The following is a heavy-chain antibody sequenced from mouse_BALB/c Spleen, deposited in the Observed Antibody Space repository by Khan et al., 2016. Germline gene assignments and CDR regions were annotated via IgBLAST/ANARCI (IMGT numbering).Heavy chain of an antibody. V-gene: IGHV9-1*02. CDR2: IYTYTGEP. D-gene: IGHD2-3*01. J-gene: IGHJ4*01. CDR1: GYTFTNYG. Sequence: QIQLVQSGPELKKPGETVKISCKASGYTFTNYGMNWVKQAPGKGLKWMGWIYTYTGEPTYADDFKGRFAFSLETSASTAYLQINNLKNEDMATYFCARRRGYLSAMDYWGQGTSVTVSS. CDR3: ARRRGYLSAMDY.